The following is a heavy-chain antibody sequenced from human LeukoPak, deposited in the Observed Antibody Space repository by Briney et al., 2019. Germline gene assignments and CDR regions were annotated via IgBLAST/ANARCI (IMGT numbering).Heavy chain of an antibody. CDR1: GASVSTSY. Sequence: SGTLSLTCTVSGASVSTSYWSWIRQPPGKGLEWIAYIHNSGSINYNPSLKSRVTISVDTSKNQFSLKLSSVTAADTAVYYCARHPASYFDSWGQGTLVTVSS. D-gene: IGHD6-25*01. V-gene: IGHV4-59*08. J-gene: IGHJ4*02. CDR2: IHNSGSI. CDR3: ARHPASYFDS.